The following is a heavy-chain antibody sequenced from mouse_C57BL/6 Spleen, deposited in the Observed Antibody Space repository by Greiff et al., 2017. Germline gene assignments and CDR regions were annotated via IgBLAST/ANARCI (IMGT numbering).Heavy chain of an antibody. Sequence: DVMLVESGGGLVQPGGSLSLSCAASGFTFTDYYMSWVRQPPGKALEWLGFIRNKANGYTTEYSASVKGRFTISRDNSQSILYLQMNALRAEDSATYYRARSEDYFDYWGQGTTLTVSS. V-gene: IGHV7-3*01. J-gene: IGHJ2*01. CDR1: GFTFTDYY. CDR3: ARSEDYFDY. CDR2: IRNKANGYTT.